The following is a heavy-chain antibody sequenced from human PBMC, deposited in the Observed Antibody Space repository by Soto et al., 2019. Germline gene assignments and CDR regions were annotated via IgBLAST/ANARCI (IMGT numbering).Heavy chain of an antibody. CDR3: ARTSYYDSTGYYNMDV. CDR2: IHHSETT. J-gene: IGHJ6*02. V-gene: IGHV4-4*02. CDR1: GGSISSNNW. D-gene: IGHD3-22*01. Sequence: SETLSLTCAISGGSISSNNWWTWVRQSPGKGLEWIGEIHHSETTNYNPSLDRRVTISVDKSKNQFSLKLTSVTAADTADYYCARTSYYDSTGYYNMDVWGQGTKVTVSS.